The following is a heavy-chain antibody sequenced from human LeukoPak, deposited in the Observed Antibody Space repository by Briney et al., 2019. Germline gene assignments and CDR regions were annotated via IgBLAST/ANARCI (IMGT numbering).Heavy chain of an antibody. Sequence: PGGSLRLSCAGSGFTFSRNSMNWVRQAPGKGLEWVSSISSSSSYIYYADSVKGRFTISRDNAKNSLYLQMNRLRAEDTAVYYCARGYILTGYCDYWGQGTLVTVSS. CDR2: ISSSSSYI. D-gene: IGHD3-9*01. V-gene: IGHV3-21*01. J-gene: IGHJ4*02. CDR3: ARGYILTGYCDY. CDR1: GFTFSRNS.